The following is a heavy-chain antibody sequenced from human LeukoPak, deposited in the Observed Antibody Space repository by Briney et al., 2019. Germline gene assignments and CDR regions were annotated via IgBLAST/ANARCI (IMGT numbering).Heavy chain of an antibody. D-gene: IGHD3-3*01. CDR3: STTHYNFADVDH. CDR1: GFTVSSNY. CDR2: IYSGGST. Sequence: TGGSLRLSCAASGFTVSSNYMSWVRQAPGKGLEWVSVIYSGGSTYYADSVKGRFTISRDNSKNTLYLQMNSLRAEDTAVYYCSTTHYNFADVDHWGQGTLVTVSS. V-gene: IGHV3-53*01. J-gene: IGHJ4*02.